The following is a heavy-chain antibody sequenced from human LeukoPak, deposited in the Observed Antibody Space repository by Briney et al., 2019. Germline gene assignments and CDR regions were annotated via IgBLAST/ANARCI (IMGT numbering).Heavy chain of an antibody. CDR2: ISGSGGST. D-gene: IGHD3-22*01. CDR1: GFIFSSYA. Sequence: GGSLRLSCAASGFIFSSYAMSWVRQAPGQGLEWVSAISGSGGSTYYADSVKGRFTISRDNSKNTLYLQMNSLRAEDTAVYYCAKEVGYDSSGYDDYWGQGTLVTVSS. CDR3: AKEVGYDSSGYDDY. V-gene: IGHV3-23*01. J-gene: IGHJ4*02.